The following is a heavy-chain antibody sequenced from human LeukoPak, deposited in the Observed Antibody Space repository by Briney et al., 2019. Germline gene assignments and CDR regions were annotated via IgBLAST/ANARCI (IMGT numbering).Heavy chain of an antibody. D-gene: IGHD2-15*01. J-gene: IGHJ5*02. V-gene: IGHV3-7*01. CDR2: IKQDGSEK. CDR1: GFTFSSYW. CDR3: ARDRCSGGSCYGWFDP. Sequence: GGSLRLSCAASGFTFSSYWMSWVRQAPGKGLEWVANIKQDGSEKYYVDSVKGRFTISRDNAKNSLYLQMNSLRAEDTAVYYCARDRCSGGSCYGWFDPWGQGTLVTVSS.